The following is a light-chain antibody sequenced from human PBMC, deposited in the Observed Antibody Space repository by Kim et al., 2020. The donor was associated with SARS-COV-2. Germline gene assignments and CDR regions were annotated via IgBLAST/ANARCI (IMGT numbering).Light chain of an antibody. J-gene: IGKJ1*01. Sequence: DIQMTQSPSSLSASVGDRVTITCRASQDISNYLAWFQLKPGKAPKLLIYAASALQPGVPSRFSGSGSGTDFTLTVTSLQPEDVATYYYQKCDSAPWTFGRGTKVDIK. CDR2: AAS. V-gene: IGKV1-27*01. CDR1: QDISNY. CDR3: QKCDSAPWT.